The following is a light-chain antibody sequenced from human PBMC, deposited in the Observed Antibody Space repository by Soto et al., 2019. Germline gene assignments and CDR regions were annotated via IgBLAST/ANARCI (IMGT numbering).Light chain of an antibody. CDR2: DDS. Sequence: QSVLTQPPSVSGAPGQRVTISCSGSYSNIGAGHGVHWYQQLPGTAPKLLISDDSNRPSGVPDRLSASKSGTSASLAITGLQAEDEADYYCQCYDSSLGGVVFGGGTKLTVL. CDR1: YSNIGAGHG. CDR3: QCYDSSLGGVV. V-gene: IGLV1-40*01. J-gene: IGLJ2*01.